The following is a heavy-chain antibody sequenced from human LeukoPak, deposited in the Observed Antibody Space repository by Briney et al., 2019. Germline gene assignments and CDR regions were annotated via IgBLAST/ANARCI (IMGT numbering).Heavy chain of an antibody. D-gene: IGHD6-19*01. CDR1: GYTFTSYG. V-gene: IGHV1-18*01. J-gene: IGHJ5*02. Sequence: ASVKVSCKASGYTFTSYGISWVRQAPGQGLKWMGWISAYNGNTNYAQKLQGRVTMTTDTSTSIAYMELRSLRSDDTAVYYCAREGSGWYGNWFDPWGQGTLVTVSS. CDR2: ISAYNGNT. CDR3: AREGSGWYGNWFDP.